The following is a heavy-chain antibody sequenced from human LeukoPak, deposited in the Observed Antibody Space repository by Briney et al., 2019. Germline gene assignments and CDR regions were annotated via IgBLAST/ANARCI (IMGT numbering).Heavy chain of an antibody. Sequence: QPGGSLRLFCAASGFTFSDYSMNWVRQAPGKGLEWVSYISSSSTTIFYADSVKGRFTISRDNAKNSLFLQMNGLRDEDTALYYCARERVIAAAGDGFDSWGQGTLVTVSS. V-gene: IGHV3-48*02. CDR2: ISSSSTTI. CDR3: ARERVIAAAGDGFDS. J-gene: IGHJ4*02. D-gene: IGHD2-21*01. CDR1: GFTFSDYS.